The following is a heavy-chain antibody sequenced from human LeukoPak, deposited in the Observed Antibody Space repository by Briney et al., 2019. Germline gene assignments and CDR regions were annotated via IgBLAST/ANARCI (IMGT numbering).Heavy chain of an antibody. V-gene: IGHV4-59*01. CDR2: IYYSGST. Sequence: SETLSLTCTVSGGSISSYYWSWIRQPPGKGLEWIGYIYYSGSTNYNPSLKSRVTISVDTSKNQFSLKLSSVTAADTAVYYCAREIAAAGQHYFDYWGQGTLVTVSS. CDR3: AREIAAAGQHYFDY. J-gene: IGHJ4*02. D-gene: IGHD6-13*01. CDR1: GGSISSYY.